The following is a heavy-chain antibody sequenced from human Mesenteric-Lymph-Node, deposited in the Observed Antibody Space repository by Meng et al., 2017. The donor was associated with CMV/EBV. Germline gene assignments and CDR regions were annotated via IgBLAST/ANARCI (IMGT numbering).Heavy chain of an antibody. D-gene: IGHD3/OR15-3a*01. CDR3: ARAGDFWTGYYSGAFDI. Sequence: SETLSLTCAVYGGSFSSYYWSWIRQSPGKGLEWIGYAYYSGSTDYNPSLKSRVTISVDPSKNQFSLKLTSVTAADTAVYYCARAGDFWTGYYSGAFDIWGQGTMVTVSS. J-gene: IGHJ3*02. V-gene: IGHV4-59*01. CDR1: GGSFSSYY. CDR2: AYYSGST.